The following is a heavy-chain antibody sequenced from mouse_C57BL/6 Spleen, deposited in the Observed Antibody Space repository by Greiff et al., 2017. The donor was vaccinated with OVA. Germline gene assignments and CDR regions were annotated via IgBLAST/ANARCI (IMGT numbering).Heavy chain of an antibody. D-gene: IGHD2-1*01. Sequence: QVQLQQPGAELVRPGSSVKLSCKASGYTFTSYWMHWVKQRPIQGLEWIGNIDPSDSETHYNQKFKDKATLTVDKSSSTAYMQLSSLTSEDSAVYYCARQIYYGNYGYFDYWGQGTTLTVSS. CDR3: ARQIYYGNYGYFDY. V-gene: IGHV1-52*01. J-gene: IGHJ2*01. CDR2: IDPSDSET. CDR1: GYTFTSYW.